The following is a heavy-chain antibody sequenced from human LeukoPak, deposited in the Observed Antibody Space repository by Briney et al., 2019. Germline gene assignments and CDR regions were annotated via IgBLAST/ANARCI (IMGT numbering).Heavy chain of an antibody. CDR2: INPNSGGT. Sequence: APVKVSCKASGYTFTGYYMHWVRQVPGQGLEWMGWINPNSGGTNYAQKFQGRVTMTRDTSISTAYMELSRLRSDDTAVYYCAREYKGGYEEFDYWGQGTLVTVSS. D-gene: IGHD5-12*01. CDR3: AREYKGGYEEFDY. J-gene: IGHJ4*02. CDR1: GYTFTGYY. V-gene: IGHV1-2*02.